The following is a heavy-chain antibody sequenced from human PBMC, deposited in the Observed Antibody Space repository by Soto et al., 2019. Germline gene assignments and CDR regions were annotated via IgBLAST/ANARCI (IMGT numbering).Heavy chain of an antibody. V-gene: IGHV2-5*02. D-gene: IGHD2-21*01. Sequence: SGPTLVNPTHTLTLTCTFSGFSLSARGVGVGWIRQPPGKALEWLALIYWDDDKRFSPSVKSRVTIARDTSKNQVLLILTDMDPVDSATYYCVRNLVIKPPDYWGPVTLFTVSS. CDR1: GFSLSARGVG. CDR2: IYWDDDK. CDR3: VRNLVIKPPDY. J-gene: IGHJ4*01.